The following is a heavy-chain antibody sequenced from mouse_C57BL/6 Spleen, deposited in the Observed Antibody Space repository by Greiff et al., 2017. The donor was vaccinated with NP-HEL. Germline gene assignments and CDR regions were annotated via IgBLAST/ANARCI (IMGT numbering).Heavy chain of an antibody. CDR1: GYTFTSYW. CDR3: ARWVGPDYFDY. CDR2: INPSNGGT. V-gene: IGHV1-53*01. Sequence: QVHVKQPGTELVKPGASVKLSCKASGYTFTSYWMHWVKQRPGQGLEWIGNINPSNGGTNYNEKFKSKATLTVDKSSSTAYMQLSSLTSEDSAVYYCARWVGPDYFDYWGQGTTLTVSS. D-gene: IGHD4-1*01. J-gene: IGHJ2*01.